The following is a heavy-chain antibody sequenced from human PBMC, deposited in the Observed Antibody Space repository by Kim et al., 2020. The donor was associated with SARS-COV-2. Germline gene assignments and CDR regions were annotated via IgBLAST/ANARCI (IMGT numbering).Heavy chain of an antibody. Sequence: YAQKLQGRVTMTTDTSTSTAYMELRSLRSDDTAVYYCARGRMVAATPPDYWGQGTLVTVSS. J-gene: IGHJ4*02. D-gene: IGHD2-15*01. V-gene: IGHV1-18*01. CDR3: ARGRMVAATPPDY.